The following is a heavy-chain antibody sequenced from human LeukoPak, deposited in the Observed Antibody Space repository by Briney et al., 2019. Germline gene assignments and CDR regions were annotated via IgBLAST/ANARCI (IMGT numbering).Heavy chain of an antibody. D-gene: IGHD1-26*01. CDR2: INHSGST. Sequence: PSETLSLTCAVYGGSFSGYYWSWIRQPPGKGLERNGEINHSGSTNYNPSLKSRVTISVDTYKNQYSLKLSSVTAADTAVYYCARGWGGSPGPYYFYYLGQGTLVTVSS. CDR1: GGSFSGYY. CDR3: ARGWGGSPGPYYFYY. J-gene: IGHJ4*02. V-gene: IGHV4-34*01.